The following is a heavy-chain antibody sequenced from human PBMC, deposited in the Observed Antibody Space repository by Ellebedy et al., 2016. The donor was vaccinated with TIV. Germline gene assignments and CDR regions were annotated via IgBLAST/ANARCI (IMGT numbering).Heavy chain of an antibody. CDR1: GGSISSYY. J-gene: IGHJ4*02. CDR2: IYYSGST. Sequence: GSLRLXXTVSGGSISSYYWSWIRQPPGKGLEWIGYIYYSGSTNYNPSLKSRVTISVDTSKNQFSLKLSSVTAADTAVYYCARGGQPGRPVSFDYWGQGTLVTVSS. CDR3: ARGGQPGRPVSFDY. V-gene: IGHV4-59*12. D-gene: IGHD3-10*01.